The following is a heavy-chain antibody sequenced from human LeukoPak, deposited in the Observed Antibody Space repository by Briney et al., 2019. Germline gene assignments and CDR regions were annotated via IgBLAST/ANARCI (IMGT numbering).Heavy chain of an antibody. CDR1: GGSISSYY. V-gene: IGHV4-59*01. CDR2: IYYSGST. J-gene: IGHJ4*02. Sequence: SETLSLICTVSGGSISSYYWSWIRQPPGKGLEWIGYIYYSGSTNYNPSLKSRVTISVDTSKNQFSLKLSSVTAADTAVYYCAREGSYYRFDYWGQGTLVTVSS. D-gene: IGHD1-26*01. CDR3: AREGSYYRFDY.